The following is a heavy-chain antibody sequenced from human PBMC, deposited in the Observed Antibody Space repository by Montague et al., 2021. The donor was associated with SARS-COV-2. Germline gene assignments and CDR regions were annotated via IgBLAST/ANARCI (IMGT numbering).Heavy chain of an antibody. CDR1: GGSFSGYD. J-gene: IGHJ4*02. D-gene: IGHD6-25*01. CDR2: INQSGSA. V-gene: IGHV4-34*01. Sequence: SETLSLTCAVYGGSFSGYDWTWIRQSPGKGLEWIGEINQSGSAKCKPSLKSRVTISVDTSKNQFSLKLSSVTAADTAVYYCARVFRGQRLAFDFWGQGALVIVSS. CDR3: ARVFRGQRLAFDF.